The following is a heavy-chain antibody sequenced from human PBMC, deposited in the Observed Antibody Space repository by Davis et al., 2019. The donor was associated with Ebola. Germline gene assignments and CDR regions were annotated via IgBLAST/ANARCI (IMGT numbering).Heavy chain of an antibody. V-gene: IGHV3-11*04. CDR3: ARDTGGLGLYYGSGSYHTSPPYLLDY. J-gene: IGHJ4*02. CDR2: ISSSGSTI. D-gene: IGHD3-10*01. CDR1: GFTFSDYY. Sequence: PGGSLRLSCAASGFTFSDYYMSWIRQAPGKGLEWVSYISSSGSTIYYADSVKGRFTISRDNAKNSLYLQMNSLRAEDTAVYYCARDTGGLGLYYGSGSYHTSPPYLLDYWGQGTLVTVSS.